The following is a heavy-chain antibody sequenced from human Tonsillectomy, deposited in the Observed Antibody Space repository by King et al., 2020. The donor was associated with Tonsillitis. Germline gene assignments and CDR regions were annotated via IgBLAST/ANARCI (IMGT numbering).Heavy chain of an antibody. Sequence: QLQESGPGLVKPSETLSLTCTVSGASISSTTYYWGWIRQPPEKGLEWIGTIFYSGSTYYNPSLKSRLTISVDTSKNQFSLKLSSVTAADTAVYYCAKTKYDILTGYYNSFDYWGQGTLVTVSS. CDR1: GASISSTTYY. CDR3: AKTKYDILTGYYNSFDY. V-gene: IGHV4-39*07. D-gene: IGHD3-9*01. CDR2: IFYSGST. J-gene: IGHJ4*02.